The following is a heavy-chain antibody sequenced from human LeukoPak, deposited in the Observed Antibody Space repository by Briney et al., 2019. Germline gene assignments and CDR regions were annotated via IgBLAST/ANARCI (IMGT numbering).Heavy chain of an antibody. CDR2: ISGSGGST. Sequence: GGSLRLSCAASGFTFSSYAMSWVRQAPGKGLEWVSAISGSGGSTYYADSVKGRFTISRDNSKNTLYLQMNSLRAEDTAVYYCAKEKPYSSSWYRYYFDYWGQGTLVTVSS. CDR1: GFTFSSYA. D-gene: IGHD6-13*01. CDR3: AKEKPYSSSWYRYYFDY. J-gene: IGHJ4*02. V-gene: IGHV3-23*01.